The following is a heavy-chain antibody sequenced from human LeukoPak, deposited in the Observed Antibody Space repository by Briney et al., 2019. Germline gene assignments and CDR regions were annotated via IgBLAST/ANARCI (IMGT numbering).Heavy chain of an antibody. Sequence: GGSLRLSCAASGFTFSTYGVHWVRQAPGKGLEWVAFIRYDGTNKQYVDSVKGRFTISRDNSKNTLYLQMNGLRAEDTAVYYCALRGFGERKDHDYWGQGTLVTVSS. CDR2: IRYDGTNK. D-gene: IGHD3-10*01. CDR3: ALRGFGERKDHDY. J-gene: IGHJ4*02. V-gene: IGHV3-30*02. CDR1: GFTFSTYG.